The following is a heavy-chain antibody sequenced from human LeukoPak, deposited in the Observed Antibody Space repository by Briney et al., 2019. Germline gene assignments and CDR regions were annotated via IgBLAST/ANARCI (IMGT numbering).Heavy chain of an antibody. Sequence: PSETLSLTCTVSGGSISSSSYYWGWIRQPPGKGLEWIGSIYHSGSTYYNPSLKSRVTISVDTSKNQFSLKLSSVTAADTAVHYCARENTGYSTPFQHWGQGTLVTVSS. D-gene: IGHD6-13*01. V-gene: IGHV4-39*07. CDR2: IYHSGST. CDR1: GGSISSSSYY. CDR3: ARENTGYSTPFQH. J-gene: IGHJ1*01.